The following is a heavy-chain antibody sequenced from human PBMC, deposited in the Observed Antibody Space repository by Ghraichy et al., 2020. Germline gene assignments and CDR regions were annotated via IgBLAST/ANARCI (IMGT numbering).Heavy chain of an antibody. CDR1: GFNFRDYY. CDR3: VREGQELGKSGFDL. D-gene: IGHD1-7*01. J-gene: IGHJ5*02. V-gene: IGHV3-11*06. Sequence: SLNISCAASGFNFRDYYMSWIRQAPGKGLEWVSLISRKGRDTNYADSVRGRFTISRDDAKSALFLQLNTLRAEDTAIYYCVREGQELGKSGFDLWGQGTPVTVSS. CDR2: ISRKGRDT.